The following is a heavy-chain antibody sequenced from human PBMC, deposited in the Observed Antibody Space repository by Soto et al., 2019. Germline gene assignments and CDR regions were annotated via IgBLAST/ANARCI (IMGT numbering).Heavy chain of an antibody. V-gene: IGHV1-69*01. J-gene: IGHJ5*02. CDR1: GGGNLRDFR. CDR3: ARGGGAYNVGAVS. CDR2: IIPKLGSA. D-gene: IGHD2-21*01. Sequence: QVQLVQSGAEVKKPGSSVQVSCKTSGGGNLRDFRTTWVRQAPGQGLEWMGGIIPKLGSANYAKNFQGRVTMTADEYTSTVYMELRSLRSEDTAVYNCARGGGAYNVGAVSWGQGTPVTVSS.